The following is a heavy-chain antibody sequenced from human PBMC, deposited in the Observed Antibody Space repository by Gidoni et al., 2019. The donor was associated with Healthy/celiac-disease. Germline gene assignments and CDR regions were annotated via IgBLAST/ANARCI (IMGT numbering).Heavy chain of an antibody. J-gene: IGHJ6*03. V-gene: IGHV3-21*01. D-gene: IGHD6-13*01. CDR1: GFTFSSYS. Sequence: EVQLVESGGGLVKPGGSLRLSCAASGFTFSSYSMNWVRQAPGKGLEWVSSISSSSSYIYYADSVKGRFTISRDNAKNSLYLQMNSLRAEDTAVYYCARDQSEQQLVRHYYYYMDVWGKGTTVTVSS. CDR3: ARDQSEQQLVRHYYYYMDV. CDR2: ISSSSSYI.